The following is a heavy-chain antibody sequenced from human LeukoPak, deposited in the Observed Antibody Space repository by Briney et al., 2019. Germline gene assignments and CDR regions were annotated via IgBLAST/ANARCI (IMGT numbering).Heavy chain of an antibody. J-gene: IGHJ4*02. CDR1: GGSISSSSYY. V-gene: IGHV4-39*07. Sequence: PSETLSLTCTVSGGSISSSSYYWGWIRQPPGKGLEWIGSIYHSGSTSYNPSLKSRVTVLVDTSKNQFSLKLSSVTAADTAVYYCASSNTITMVRGVPRGPRFDYWGQGTLVTVSS. D-gene: IGHD3-10*01. CDR3: ASSNTITMVRGVPRGPRFDY. CDR2: IYHSGST.